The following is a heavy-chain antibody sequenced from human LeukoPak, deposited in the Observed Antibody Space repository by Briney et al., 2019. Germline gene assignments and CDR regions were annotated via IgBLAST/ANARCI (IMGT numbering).Heavy chain of an antibody. CDR1: GGSISSGGYY. J-gene: IGHJ4*02. Sequence: SQTLSLTCTVSGGSISSGGYYWSWIRQHPGKGLEWIGYIYYSGSTYYNPSLKSRVTISVDTSKNQFSLKLSSVTAADTAVYYCARHSGGGNSGLIDYWGQGTLVTVSS. D-gene: IGHD4-23*01. CDR3: ARHSGGGNSGLIDY. CDR2: IYYSGST. V-gene: IGHV4-31*03.